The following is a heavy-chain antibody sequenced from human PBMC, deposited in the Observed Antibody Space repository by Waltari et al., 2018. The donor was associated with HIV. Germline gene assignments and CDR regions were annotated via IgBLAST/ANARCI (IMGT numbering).Heavy chain of an antibody. CDR1: GFTFSDFG. V-gene: IGHV3-30*18. CDR2: ISYDESKK. J-gene: IGHJ6*02. D-gene: IGHD3-3*02. Sequence: QVRLVESGGGVVQPGRSLRRSCAASGFTFSDFGMHWVRQAPGKGLEWVALISYDESKKYYADSVMGRFTISRDIPKNTLYLQMNSLRAEDSAVYYCANTFFKTTLNLYYFGMDVWGQGTTVIVSS. CDR3: ANTFFKTTLNLYYFGMDV.